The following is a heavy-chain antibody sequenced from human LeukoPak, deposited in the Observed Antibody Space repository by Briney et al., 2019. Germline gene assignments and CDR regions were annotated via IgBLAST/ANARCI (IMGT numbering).Heavy chain of an antibody. CDR1: GYAFTGYN. CDR3: ARWFTITSGDYDILTSSYHRGMDV. D-gene: IGHD3-9*01. CDR2: INPNSGAT. V-gene: IGHV1-2*02. Sequence: ASVKVSCKASGYAFTGYNMHWVRQAPGQGLEWMGWINPNSGATNYAQKFQGRVTMTRDMSISTAYMELSRLTSDDTAVYYCARWFTITSGDYDILTSSYHRGMDVWGQGTTVTVSS. J-gene: IGHJ6*02.